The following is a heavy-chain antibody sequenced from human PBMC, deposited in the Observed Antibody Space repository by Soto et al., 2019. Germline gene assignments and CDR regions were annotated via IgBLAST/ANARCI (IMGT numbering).Heavy chain of an antibody. CDR2: MNPNSGNT. V-gene: IGHV1-8*01. CDR3: AKGRSYMDIVTVPAARISPDY. D-gene: IGHD2-2*03. J-gene: IGHJ4*02. CDR1: GYTFTSYD. Sequence: ASVKVSCKASGYTFTSYDINWVRQATGQGLEWMGWMNPNSGNTGYAQKFQGRVTMTRNTSISTAYMELNNLRAEDTAVYYCAKGRSYMDIVTVPAARISPDYWGQGTLVTVSS.